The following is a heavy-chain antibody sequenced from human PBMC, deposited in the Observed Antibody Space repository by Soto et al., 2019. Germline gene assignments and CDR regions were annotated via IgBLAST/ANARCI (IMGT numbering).Heavy chain of an antibody. D-gene: IGHD3-16*02. Sequence: SVKVSCKASGGTFSSYAISWVRQAPGQGLEWMGGIIPIFGTANYAQKFQGRVTITADKSTSTAYMELSSLRSEDTAVYYCASTGKYLALDYWGQGTLVTVSS. J-gene: IGHJ4*02. CDR1: GGTFSSYA. CDR3: ASTGKYLALDY. CDR2: IIPIFGTA. V-gene: IGHV1-69*06.